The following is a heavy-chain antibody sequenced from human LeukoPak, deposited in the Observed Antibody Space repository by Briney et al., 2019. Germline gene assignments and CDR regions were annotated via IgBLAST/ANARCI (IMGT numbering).Heavy chain of an antibody. CDR1: EFTFSNYW. Sequence: GGSLRLSRAASEFTFSNYWMSWVRQAPGKGLEWVANIDQDGSAKYYVDSMKGRSTISRDNAKNSLYLQMNSLRAEDTAVYYCARAAATGTVDYWGQGTLVTVSS. CDR2: IDQDGSAK. CDR3: ARAAATGTVDY. V-gene: IGHV3-7*01. D-gene: IGHD1-1*01. J-gene: IGHJ4*02.